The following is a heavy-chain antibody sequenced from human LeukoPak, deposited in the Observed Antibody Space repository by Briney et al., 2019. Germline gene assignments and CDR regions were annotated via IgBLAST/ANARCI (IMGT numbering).Heavy chain of an antibody. J-gene: IGHJ4*02. CDR3: AREALDILTGYPLYYFDY. V-gene: IGHV3-53*01. D-gene: IGHD3-9*01. CDR2: ICSGGST. Sequence: GGSLRLSCAASGFTVSSNYMSWVRQAPGKGLEWVSVICSGGSTYYADSVKGRFTISRDNSKNTLYLQMNSLRAEDTAVYYCAREALDILTGYPLYYFDYWGQGTLVTVSS. CDR1: GFTVSSNY.